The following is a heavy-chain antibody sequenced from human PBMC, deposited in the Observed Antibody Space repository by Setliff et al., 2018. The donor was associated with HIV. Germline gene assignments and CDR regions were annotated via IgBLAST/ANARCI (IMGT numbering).Heavy chain of an antibody. CDR3: ARIFGDQGYYYGMDV. D-gene: IGHD3-3*01. Sequence: TSETLSLTCTVSGGSISSYYWSWIRQPPGKGLEWIGYIYYSGSTNYNPSLKSRVTISVDTSKNRFSLKLSSVIAADTAVYYCARIFGDQGYYYGMDVWGQGTTVTAP. CDR2: IYYSGST. CDR1: GGSISSYY. V-gene: IGHV4-59*01. J-gene: IGHJ6*02.